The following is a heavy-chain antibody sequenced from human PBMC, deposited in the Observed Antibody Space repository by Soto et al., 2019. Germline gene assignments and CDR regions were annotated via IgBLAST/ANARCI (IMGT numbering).Heavy chain of an antibody. CDR3: ARVPCSSTSCYSSLGMDV. CDR2: ISYDGSNK. V-gene: IGHV3-30-3*01. J-gene: IGHJ6*02. D-gene: IGHD2-2*02. Sequence: PGRSLRLSCAASGFTFSSYAMHWVRQAPGKGLEWVAVISYDGSNKYYADSVKGRFTISRDNSKNTLYLQMNSLRAEDTAVYYCARVPCSSTSCYSSLGMDVWGQGTTVTVSS. CDR1: GFTFSSYA.